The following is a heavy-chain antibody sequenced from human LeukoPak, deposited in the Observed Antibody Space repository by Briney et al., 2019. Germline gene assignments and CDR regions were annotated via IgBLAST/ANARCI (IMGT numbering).Heavy chain of an antibody. J-gene: IGHJ5*02. CDR1: GGSISSGAYY. D-gene: IGHD4-11*01. Sequence: SETLSLTCTVSGGSISSGAYYWSWIRQPPGKGLEWIGYIYHSGSTYYSPSLKSRVTISIDTSKNQSSLKLSSVTAADTAVYYCARVLSVTTSWFDPWGQGTLVTVSS. CDR2: IYHSGST. V-gene: IGHV4-30-2*01. CDR3: ARVLSVTTSWFDP.